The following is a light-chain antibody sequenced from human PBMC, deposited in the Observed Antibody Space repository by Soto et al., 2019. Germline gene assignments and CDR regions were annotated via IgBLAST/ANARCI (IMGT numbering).Light chain of an antibody. Sequence: DIVLTQSPGTLSLSPGEGATLSCRTSQSLTKNRLAWYQQKPGQAPRLLIYGASSRSTGIPDRFSGSGSGTDFTLTISRLEPEDFAVYYCQQYGSSLMYTFGQGTKLEIK. CDR3: QQYGSSLMYT. J-gene: IGKJ2*01. CDR2: GAS. CDR1: QSLTKNR. V-gene: IGKV3-20*01.